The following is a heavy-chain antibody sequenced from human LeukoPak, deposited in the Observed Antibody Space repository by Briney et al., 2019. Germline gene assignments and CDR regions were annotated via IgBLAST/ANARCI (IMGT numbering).Heavy chain of an antibody. CDR2: ITDSGDVT. J-gene: IGHJ4*02. CDR1: GFTFNIYA. V-gene: IGHV3-23*01. CDR3: AREYYDSLADY. Sequence: PGGSLRLSCAASGFTFNIYAMSWVRQAPGKGLEWVSAITDSGDVTYYADSVKGRFTISRDNAKNSLYLQMNSLRAEDTAVYYCAREYYDSLADYWGQGTLVTVSS. D-gene: IGHD3-3*01.